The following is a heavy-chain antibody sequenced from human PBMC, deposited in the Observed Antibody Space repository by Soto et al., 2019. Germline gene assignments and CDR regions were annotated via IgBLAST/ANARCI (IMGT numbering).Heavy chain of an antibody. CDR2: INSSSSTI. V-gene: IGHV3-48*02. J-gene: IGHJ4*02. CDR3: ARDPPAWFGELHY. Sequence: EVQLVESGGGLVQPGGSLRLSCAASGFTFSSYSMNWVRQAPGKGLEWVSYINSSSSTIYYADSVKGRFTISRDHANNSLYLQMNSLRDEDPAVYYCARDPPAWFGELHYWGQGTLVTVSS. D-gene: IGHD3-10*01. CDR1: GFTFSSYS.